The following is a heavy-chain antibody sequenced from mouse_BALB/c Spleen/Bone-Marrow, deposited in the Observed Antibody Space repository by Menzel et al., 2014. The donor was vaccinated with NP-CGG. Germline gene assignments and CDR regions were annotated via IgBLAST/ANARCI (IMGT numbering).Heavy chain of an antibody. Sequence: LKECGPELVKPGASVKISCKASGYSFTDYYMHWVKQSHVKSLEWIGRVNPYNGATSYNQNFKDKASLTVDKSSTTAYMELHSLTSEDSAVYYCATDRYDEDYAMDYWGQGTSVTVSS. J-gene: IGHJ4*01. D-gene: IGHD2-14*01. CDR3: ATDRYDEDYAMDY. CDR2: VNPYNGAT. CDR1: GYSFTDYY. V-gene: IGHV1-26*01.